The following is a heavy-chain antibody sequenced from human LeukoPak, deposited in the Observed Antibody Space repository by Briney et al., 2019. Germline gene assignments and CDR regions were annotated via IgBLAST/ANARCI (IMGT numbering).Heavy chain of an antibody. V-gene: IGHV3-23*01. CDR2: ISGSGGST. CDR3: AGVLYSEPSNYFDY. J-gene: IGHJ4*02. Sequence: GGSLRLSCAASGFTFSSYAMSWVRQAPGKGLEWVSAISGSGGSTYYADSVKGRFTISRDNSKNTLYLQMNSLRAEDTAVYYCAGVLYSEPSNYFDYWGQGTLVTVSS. CDR1: GFTFSSYA. D-gene: IGHD1-14*01.